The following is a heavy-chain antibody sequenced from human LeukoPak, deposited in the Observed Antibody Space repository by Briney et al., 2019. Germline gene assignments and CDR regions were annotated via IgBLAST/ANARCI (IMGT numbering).Heavy chain of an antibody. D-gene: IGHD3-10*01. CDR1: GFTFSGYG. V-gene: IGHV3-30*02. Sequence: GGSLRLSCAASGFTFSGYGMSWVRQAPGKGLEWVAFIRNDGTKEYHADSVKGRFSISRDNPKNTLYLQMNSLSVEDTAIFYCVKALGGSGSYWGQGTSVIVSS. CDR3: VKALGGSGSY. CDR2: IRNDGTKE. J-gene: IGHJ4*02.